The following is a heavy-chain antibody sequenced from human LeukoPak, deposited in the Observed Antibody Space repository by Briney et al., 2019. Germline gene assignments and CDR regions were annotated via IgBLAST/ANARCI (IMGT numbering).Heavy chain of an antibody. V-gene: IGHV3-23*01. CDR3: VIWGDYDVLTGYYVPDY. CDR1: GFTSSNYA. D-gene: IGHD3-9*01. J-gene: IGHJ4*02. Sequence: GASLRLSCVASGFTSSNYAMSWVRQAPGKGLEWVSAITGSGTSTYYADSLKGRFTISRDNSKNTVFLQMNSLRHEDTAIYYCVIWGDYDVLTGYYVPDYWGQGTLVTVSS. CDR2: ITGSGTST.